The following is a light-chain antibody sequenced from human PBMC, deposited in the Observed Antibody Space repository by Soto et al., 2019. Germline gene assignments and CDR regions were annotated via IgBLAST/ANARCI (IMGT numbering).Light chain of an antibody. CDR1: SGHSSYA. CDR2: LNSDGSH. CDR3: QTWGTGIQV. Sequence: QLVLTLSPSASASLGASVKRTCTLSSGHSSYAIAWHQQQPEKGPRYLMKLNSDGSHSKWDGIPDRFSGSSSGAERYLTISSLQSEDEADYSCQTWGTGIQVFGGGTKLTVL. V-gene: IGLV4-69*01. J-gene: IGLJ2*01.